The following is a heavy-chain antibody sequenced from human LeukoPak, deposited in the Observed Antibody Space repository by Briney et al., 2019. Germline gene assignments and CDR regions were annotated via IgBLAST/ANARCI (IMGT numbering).Heavy chain of an antibody. V-gene: IGHV4-34*01. D-gene: IGHD3-9*01. CDR3: ARDRRYFDWLLSTPYYYYGMDV. CDR2: INHSGST. Sequence: SETLSLTCAVYGGSFSGYYWSWIRQPPGKGLEWIGEINHSGSTNYNPPLKSRVTISVDTSKNQFSLKLSSVTAADTAVYYCARDRRYFDWLLSTPYYYYGMDVWGKGTTVTVSS. J-gene: IGHJ6*04. CDR1: GGSFSGYY.